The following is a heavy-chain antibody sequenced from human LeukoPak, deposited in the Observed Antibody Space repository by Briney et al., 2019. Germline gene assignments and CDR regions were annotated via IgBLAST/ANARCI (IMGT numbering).Heavy chain of an antibody. CDR1: GFTFSSYW. CDR2: INSDGSST. CDR3: AVRGYSGYDTSYFDY. J-gene: IGHJ4*02. V-gene: IGHV3-74*01. D-gene: IGHD5-12*01. Sequence: GGSLRLSCAASGFTFSSYWMHWVRQAPGKWLVWVSCINSDGSSTSYADSVKGRFTISRDSAKNTLYLQMNSLRAEDTAVYYCAVRGYSGYDTSYFDYWGQGTLVTVSS.